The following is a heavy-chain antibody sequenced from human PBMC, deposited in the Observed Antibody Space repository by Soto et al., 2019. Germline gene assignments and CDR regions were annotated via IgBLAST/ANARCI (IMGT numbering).Heavy chain of an antibody. CDR3: ARDPTTRFYFDH. CDR1: GFTFSSYA. Sequence: QVQLVESGAGVVQPGRSLTLSCAASGFTFSSYAMNWVRQAPGKGLEWVAVISYDGNDRRYADSVKGRFTISRDNSRNTRYLQMSSLRPEDTAVYHGARDPTTRFYFDHWGQGGLVTVSS. CDR2: ISYDGNDR. D-gene: IGHD1-1*01. V-gene: IGHV3-30-3*01. J-gene: IGHJ4*02.